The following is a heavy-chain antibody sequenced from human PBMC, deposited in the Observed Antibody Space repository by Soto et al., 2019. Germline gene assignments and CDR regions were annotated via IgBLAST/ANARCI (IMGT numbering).Heavy chain of an antibody. D-gene: IGHD3-22*01. CDR3: ARGLTTMIVDDAFDI. V-gene: IGHV4-34*01. CDR2: INHSGST. CDR1: GGSCSGYY. Sequence: SETLSLTCAVYGGSCSGYYWSWIRQPPGKGLEWIGEINHSGSTNYNPSLKSRVTISVDTSKNQFSLKLSSVTAADTAVYYCARGLTTMIVDDAFDIWGQGTMVTVSS. J-gene: IGHJ3*02.